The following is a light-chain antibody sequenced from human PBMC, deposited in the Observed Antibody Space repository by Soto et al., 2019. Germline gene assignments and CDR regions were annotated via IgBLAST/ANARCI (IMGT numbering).Light chain of an antibody. J-gene: IGKJ1*01. Sequence: DIVVTQSPSTLSPSLGDRVTLSCRASQAVNTRLAWYQHKPGQAPKLLIYLTSNRAAGVPARFSGSGSGTEFTLTISNLQPEDFAAYYCHHYYSYSRTFGQGTKVDI. CDR1: QAVNTR. CDR3: HHYYSYSRT. CDR2: LTS. V-gene: IGKV1-5*03.